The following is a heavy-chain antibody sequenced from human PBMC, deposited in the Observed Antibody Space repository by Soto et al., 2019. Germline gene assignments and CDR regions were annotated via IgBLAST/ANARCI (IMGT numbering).Heavy chain of an antibody. CDR3: ARGLILWFGELSRRGGYYYYMDV. CDR2: INDSGNI. Sequence: QVQLQQWGAGLLKPSETLSLTCAVYGGSFSGYQWSWIRQTPGKGLEWIGEINDSGNINYNPSPKSRGTILLDTPKRQISLKLSSVTAADSAVYYCARGLILWFGELSRRGGYYYYMDVWGKGSTVTVSS. V-gene: IGHV4-34*01. D-gene: IGHD3-10*01. J-gene: IGHJ6*03. CDR1: GGSFSGYQ.